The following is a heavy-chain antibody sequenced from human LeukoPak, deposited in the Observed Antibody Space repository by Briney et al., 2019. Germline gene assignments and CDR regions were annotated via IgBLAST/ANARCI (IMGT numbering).Heavy chain of an antibody. CDR3: ARDRTGGYSGSDDY. CDR2: TYYRSKWYN. V-gene: IGHV6-1*01. J-gene: IGHJ4*02. CDR1: GDSVSTNNTA. Sequence: SQTLSLTCAISGDSVSTNNTAWNWIRQSPSRGLEWLGRTYYRSKWYNDYAVSVKSRITINPDTSKNQFSLQLNSVTPEDTAVYYCARDRTGGYSGSDDYWGQGTLVTVSS. D-gene: IGHD5-12*01.